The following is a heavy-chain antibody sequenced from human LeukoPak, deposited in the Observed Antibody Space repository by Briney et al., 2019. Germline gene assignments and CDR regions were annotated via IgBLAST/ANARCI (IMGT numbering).Heavy chain of an antibody. Sequence: GGSLRLSCAASGFTFSSFAMHWVRQAPGKGLECLSAIYSDGSRTYYADSAKGRFTISRDNSKNTLYFEMSSLRVEDTAVYYCVKSPGSGWPVWGQGTLLTVSS. CDR2: IYSDGSRT. CDR1: GFTFSSFA. D-gene: IGHD6-19*01. CDR3: VKSPGSGWPV. J-gene: IGHJ4*02. V-gene: IGHV3-64D*06.